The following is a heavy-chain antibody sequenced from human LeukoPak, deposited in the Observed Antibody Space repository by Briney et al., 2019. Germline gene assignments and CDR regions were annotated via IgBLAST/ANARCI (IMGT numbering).Heavy chain of an antibody. CDR1: GFTVSSYA. CDR3: AKEWRFSSSWYXYYFDY. V-gene: IGHV3-23*01. Sequence: GGSLRLSCAASGFTVSSYAMSWVRQAPGRGLEWISAISGSGGSKYYADSVKGRFTISRDTSTNTLYLQLNSLRVDDTAVYFCAKEWRFSSSWYXYYFDYWGQGTLVTVSS. J-gene: IGHJ4*02. CDR2: ISGSGGSK. D-gene: IGHD6-13*01.